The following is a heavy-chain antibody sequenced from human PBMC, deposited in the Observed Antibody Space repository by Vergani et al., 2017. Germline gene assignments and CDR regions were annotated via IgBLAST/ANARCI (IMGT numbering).Heavy chain of an antibody. J-gene: IGHJ6*02. CDR3: ARDHCTSVNCYEYHYHGMDV. D-gene: IGHD2-2*01. Sequence: QVQLVQSGAEVKKPGSSVKVSCKASGGPFKNSAFSWVRQVPGQGLEWMGRLITFFGTTDYAQKFQGRFTIIADEFTKTVDMQLSNLRSEDTAVYYCARDHCTSVNCYEYHYHGMDVWGQGTTVTVSS. V-gene: IGHV1-69*13. CDR2: LITFFGTT. CDR1: GGPFKNSA.